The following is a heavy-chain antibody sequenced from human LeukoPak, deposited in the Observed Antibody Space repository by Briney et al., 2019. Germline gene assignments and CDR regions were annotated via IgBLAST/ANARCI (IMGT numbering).Heavy chain of an antibody. CDR2: INAGNGNT. J-gene: IGHJ4*02. CDR1: GYTFTSYA. V-gene: IGHV1-3*01. CDR3: ARSTQGDGSDY. Sequence: VASVKVSCKASGYTFTSYAMHWVRQAPGQRLEWMGWINAGNGNTKYSQKFQGRVTITRDTSASTAYMELSSLRSEDTAVYYCARSTQGDGSDYWGQGTLVTVPS.